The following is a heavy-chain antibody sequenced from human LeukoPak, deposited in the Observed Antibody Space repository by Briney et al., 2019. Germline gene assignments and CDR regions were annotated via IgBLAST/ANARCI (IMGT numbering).Heavy chain of an antibody. Sequence: SVKVSCKASGGTFSSYAISWVRQAPGQGLEWMGRIIPILGIANYAQKFQGRVTITADKSASTAYMELSSLRSEDTAVYYCARAITVNYGMDVWGQGTTVTVSS. CDR2: IIPILGIA. J-gene: IGHJ6*02. CDR1: GGTFSSYA. D-gene: IGHD1-20*01. V-gene: IGHV1-69*04. CDR3: ARAITVNYGMDV.